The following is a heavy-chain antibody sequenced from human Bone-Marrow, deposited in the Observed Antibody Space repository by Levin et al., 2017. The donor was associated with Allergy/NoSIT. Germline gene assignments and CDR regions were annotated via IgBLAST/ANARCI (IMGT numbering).Heavy chain of an antibody. CDR1: GFTFSSYW. Sequence: GGSLRLSCAASGFTFSSYWMHWVRQPPGKGLVWVAFVNNDGTTTNYADSVKGRFSISRDNAKNMLYLQMNSLTAEDTAFYYCARDRPHSWFDPWGQGTLVTVSA. V-gene: IGHV3-74*01. CDR3: ARDRPHSWFDP. CDR2: VNNDGTTT. J-gene: IGHJ5*02. D-gene: IGHD1-14*01.